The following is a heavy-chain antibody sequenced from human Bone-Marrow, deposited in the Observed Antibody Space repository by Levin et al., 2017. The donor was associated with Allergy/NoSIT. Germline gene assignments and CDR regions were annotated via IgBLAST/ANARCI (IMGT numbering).Heavy chain of an antibody. V-gene: IGHV3-74*01. CDR3: ARVTFYDILSPFDY. D-gene: IGHD3-9*01. J-gene: IGHJ4*02. Sequence: KGLQWVSRINADGSRTNYEDSGKGRFTISRDNAKNTLYLEMNSLRADDTAVYFCARVTFYDILSPFDYWGQGILVTVSS. CDR2: INADGSRT.